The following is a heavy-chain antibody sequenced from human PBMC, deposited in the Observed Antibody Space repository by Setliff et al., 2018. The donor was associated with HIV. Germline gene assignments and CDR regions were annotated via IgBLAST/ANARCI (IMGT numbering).Heavy chain of an antibody. CDR2: IYHSGST. V-gene: IGHV4-39*07. CDR1: GGSISSGNNY. Sequence: SETLSLTCTVSGGSISSGNNYWSWIRQPPGKGLEWIGSIYHSGSTYYNPSLKSRVTISVDTSKNQFSLKLSSVTAADTAVYYCARVGGGYAVDYWGQGTLVTVSS. CDR3: ARVGGGYAVDY. J-gene: IGHJ4*02. D-gene: IGHD5-12*01.